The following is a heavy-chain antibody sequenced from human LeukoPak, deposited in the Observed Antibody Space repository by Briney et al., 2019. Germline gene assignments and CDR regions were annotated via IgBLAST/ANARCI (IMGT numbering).Heavy chain of an antibody. CDR3: AKDLREYYYDSSGYRAFDY. CDR2: IRYDGSNK. V-gene: IGHV3-30*02. D-gene: IGHD3-22*01. CDR1: GFTFSNYG. Sequence: GGSLRLSCAASGFTFSNYGMHWVRQAPGKGLEWVTFIRYDGSNKYYADSVKGRFTISRDNSKNTLYLQMNSLRAEDTAVYYCAKDLREYYYDSSGYRAFDYWGQGTLVTVSS. J-gene: IGHJ4*02.